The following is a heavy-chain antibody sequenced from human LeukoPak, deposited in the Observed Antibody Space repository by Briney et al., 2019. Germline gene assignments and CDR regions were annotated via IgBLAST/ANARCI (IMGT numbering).Heavy chain of an antibody. Sequence: SETLSLTCTVSGDSISSDNYFWSWIRQPAGKGLEWIGRIYTSGSTNYNPSLKSRVTISLDTSKNQFSLKLTSVTAADTAVYYCARAKGIAGYCSGGSCPPAWFDPWGQGTLVTVSS. J-gene: IGHJ5*02. CDR1: GDSISSDNYF. CDR3: ARAKGIAGYCSGGSCPPAWFDP. D-gene: IGHD2-15*01. CDR2: IYTSGST. V-gene: IGHV4-61*02.